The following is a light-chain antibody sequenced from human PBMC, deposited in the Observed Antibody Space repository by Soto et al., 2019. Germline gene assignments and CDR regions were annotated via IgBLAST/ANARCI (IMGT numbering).Light chain of an antibody. CDR1: QTGSTS. Sequence: DIVLTQSPGTLSLSPGDTATLSCKASQTGSTSLSWYQQKPGQAPRLLIYGASTRATGIPARFSGSGSGTEFTLTISSLQSEDFATYYCQQRKDYPLTFGGGTKVDIK. V-gene: IGKV3-15*01. CDR2: GAS. CDR3: QQRKDYPLT. J-gene: IGKJ4*01.